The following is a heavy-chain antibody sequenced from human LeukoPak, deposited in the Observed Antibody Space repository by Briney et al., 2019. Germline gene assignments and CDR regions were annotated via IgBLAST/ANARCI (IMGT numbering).Heavy chain of an antibody. CDR3: ARGTTVTTWGYYFDY. CDR1: GGSISSCDYY. Sequence: SGTLSLTCTVSGGSISSCDYYWIWIRQPPGNGLEWIGYIYYSGSTYYNPFLKSRVTISVDTSKNQFSLKLSSVTAADTAVYYCARGTTVTTWGYYFDYWGQGTLVTVSS. D-gene: IGHD4-17*01. CDR2: IYYSGST. V-gene: IGHV4-30-4*01. J-gene: IGHJ4*02.